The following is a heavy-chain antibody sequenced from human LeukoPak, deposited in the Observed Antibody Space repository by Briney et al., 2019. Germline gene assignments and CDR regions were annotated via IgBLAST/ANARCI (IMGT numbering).Heavy chain of an antibody. Sequence: GASLKISCKGSGYSFTSYWIGWVRQMPGKGLEYMGIIHPGDSATRYSPSFQGQVTISVDRSSSTAYIQWSRLKASDTAMYYCATHPGGLQSGFDNWGQGTLVTVSS. CDR2: IHPGDSAT. J-gene: IGHJ4*02. CDR3: ATHPGGLQSGFDN. V-gene: IGHV5-51*01. D-gene: IGHD5-24*01. CDR1: GYSFTSYW.